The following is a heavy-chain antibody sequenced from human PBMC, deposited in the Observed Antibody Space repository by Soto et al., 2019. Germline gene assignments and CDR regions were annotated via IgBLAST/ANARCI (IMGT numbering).Heavy chain of an antibody. V-gene: IGHV1-69*13. Sequence: SVKVSCKASGGTFSSYAISWVRQAPGQGLEWMGGIIPIFGTANYAQKFQGRVTITADESTSTAYMELSSLRSEDTAVYYCARDLQMGQIFDDRGQGTLVTVSS. J-gene: IGHJ4*02. CDR1: GGTFSSYA. D-gene: IGHD1-26*01. CDR2: IIPIFGTA. CDR3: ARDLQMGQIFDD.